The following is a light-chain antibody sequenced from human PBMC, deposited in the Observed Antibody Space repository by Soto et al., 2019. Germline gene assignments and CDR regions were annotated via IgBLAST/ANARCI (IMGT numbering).Light chain of an antibody. J-gene: IGLJ1*01. CDR3: SSYTRGNTYV. Sequence: QSALTQPPSASGSPGQSVTFSCTGTTTDVGGYNYVSWYQQHPGKAPKLIIYEVTNRPSEISNRFSGSKSVNTASLTISGLQAEDEGDYYCSSYTRGNTYVFGSGTKLTVL. CDR1: TTDVGGYNY. V-gene: IGLV2-14*01. CDR2: EVT.